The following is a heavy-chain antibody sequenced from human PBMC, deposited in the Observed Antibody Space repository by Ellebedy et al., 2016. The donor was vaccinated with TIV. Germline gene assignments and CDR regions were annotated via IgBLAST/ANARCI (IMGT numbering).Heavy chain of an antibody. Sequence: GESLKISCAASGFPFGDYWMHWVRQAPGKGLVWVSRIDSAGRSASYADSVAGRFSISRDNAKNTLYLQMNSLTTEDAAMYYCGVYCRTSTCTLEWGQGTLVTVSS. V-gene: IGHV3-74*01. J-gene: IGHJ4*02. CDR2: IDSAGRSA. CDR3: GVYCRTSTCTLE. CDR1: GFPFGDYW. D-gene: IGHD2-2*01.